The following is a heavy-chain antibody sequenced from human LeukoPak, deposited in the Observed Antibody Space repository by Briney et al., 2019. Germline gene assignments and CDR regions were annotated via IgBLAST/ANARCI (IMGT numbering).Heavy chain of an antibody. D-gene: IGHD3-10*01. CDR2: INPNSGGT. CDR1: GYTFTGHY. CDR3: AKDSITMVRGVITGTKARLRFDY. V-gene: IGHV1-2*02. J-gene: IGHJ4*02. Sequence: ASVKVSCKASGYTFTGHYMHWVRQAPGQGLEWMGWINPNSGGTNYAQKFQGRVTMTRDTSISTAYMELSRLRSDDTAVYYCAKDSITMVRGVITGTKARLRFDYWGQGTLVTVSS.